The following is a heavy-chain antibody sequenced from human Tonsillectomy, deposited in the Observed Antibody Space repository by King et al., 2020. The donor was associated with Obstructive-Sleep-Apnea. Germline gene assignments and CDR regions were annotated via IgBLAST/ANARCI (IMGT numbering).Heavy chain of an antibody. Sequence: VQLVESGGGVVQPGRSLRPSCVASGFSFSSSAMHWVRQAPGKGLEWVSVISFDGFNKYYADSVKGRFALSRDNSKNTLYLQMDSLRPEDTAIYYCARDLNSQYTLAFDLWGQGTPVTVSS. D-gene: IGHD6-6*01. V-gene: IGHV3-30*09. J-gene: IGHJ5*02. CDR2: ISFDGFNK. CDR1: GFSFSSSA. CDR3: ARDLNSQYTLAFDL.